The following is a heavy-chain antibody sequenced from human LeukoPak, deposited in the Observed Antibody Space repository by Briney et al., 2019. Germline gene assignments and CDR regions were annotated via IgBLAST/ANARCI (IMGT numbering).Heavy chain of an antibody. CDR2: ISGSGGRT. J-gene: IGHJ4*02. Sequence: PGGSLRLSCAASRLTFSDYAMTWVRQAPGKGPQWVSTISGSGGRTYYTDSVKGRFTVSRDNSKNTLYLQMKSLRVEDAAVYYCAKDRRAAAGPPYYFDNWGQGTLVTVSS. D-gene: IGHD6-13*01. V-gene: IGHV3-23*01. CDR1: RLTFSDYA. CDR3: AKDRRAAAGPPYYFDN.